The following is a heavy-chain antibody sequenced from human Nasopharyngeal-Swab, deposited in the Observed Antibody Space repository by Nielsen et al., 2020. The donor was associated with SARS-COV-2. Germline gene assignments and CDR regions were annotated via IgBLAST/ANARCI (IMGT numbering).Heavy chain of an antibody. J-gene: IGHJ2*01. CDR2: INNDGSST. D-gene: IGHD3-9*01. CDR1: GFTFSNYW. Sequence: GGSLRLSCAASGFTFSNYWMHWVRQPPGKGLMWISRINNDGSSTTYADSVKGRFTISRDNAKNTLYLQMNSLRAEDTAVYYCARVLRYFGLTSDYWYFDLWGRGTLVTVSS. CDR3: ARVLRYFGLTSDYWYFDL. V-gene: IGHV3-74*03.